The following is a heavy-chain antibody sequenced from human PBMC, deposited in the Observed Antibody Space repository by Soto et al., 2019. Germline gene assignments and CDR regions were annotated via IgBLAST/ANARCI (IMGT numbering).Heavy chain of an antibody. CDR1: GGSISSGGYY. Sequence: SETLSLTCTVSGGSISSGGYYWSWIRQHPGKGLEWIGYIYYSGSTYYNPSLKSRVTISVDTSKNQFSLKLSSVTAADTAVYYCARSGVTSQRLGPQRQNYYDSSGYYRYNWFDPWGQGTLLTVSS. J-gene: IGHJ5*02. CDR2: IYYSGST. CDR3: ARSGVTSQRLGPQRQNYYDSSGYYRYNWFDP. D-gene: IGHD3-22*01. V-gene: IGHV4-31*03.